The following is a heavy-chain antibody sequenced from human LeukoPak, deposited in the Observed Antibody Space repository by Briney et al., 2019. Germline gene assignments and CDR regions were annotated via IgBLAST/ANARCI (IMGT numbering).Heavy chain of an antibody. CDR3: ARDDYSNYFYYYGMDV. V-gene: IGHV3-48*01. CDR1: EFTFSSYS. Sequence: GGSLRLSCAASEFTFSSYSMNWVRQAPGKGLEWVSYITNSGNSKSYADSVKGRFTISRDNTKNSLYLQMNGLRAEDTAVYYCARDDYSNYFYYYGMDVWGQGTTVTVSS. D-gene: IGHD4-11*01. CDR2: ITNSGNSK. J-gene: IGHJ6*02.